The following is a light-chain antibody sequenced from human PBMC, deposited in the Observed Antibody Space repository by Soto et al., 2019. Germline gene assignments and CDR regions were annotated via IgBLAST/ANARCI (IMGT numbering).Light chain of an antibody. CDR3: QQYGSSPRT. CDR1: QSVSIK. Sequence: IVLTQSPGTLSLSPGERATLSCRASQSVSIKLAWYQQKPGQAPRLLIYGVSTRATGIPDRFSGSGSGTDFTLTISRLEPEDFAVYYCQQYGSSPRTFGQGTKVDIK. CDR2: GVS. V-gene: IGKV3-20*01. J-gene: IGKJ1*01.